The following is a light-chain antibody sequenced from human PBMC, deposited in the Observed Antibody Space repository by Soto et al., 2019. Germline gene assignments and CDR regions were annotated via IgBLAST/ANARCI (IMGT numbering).Light chain of an antibody. CDR1: SSDFGNYNL. Sequence: QSALTQPASVSGSPGQSITISCTGTSSDFGNYNLVPWYQQHPGKVPKLILFEVNKRPSGVSGRFSGSKSGNTASLTISGLQVKDEADYYCCSFTCSNTDVYWTWTNVTVL. CDR2: EVN. J-gene: IGLJ1*01. V-gene: IGLV2-23*02. CDR3: CSFTCSNTDV.